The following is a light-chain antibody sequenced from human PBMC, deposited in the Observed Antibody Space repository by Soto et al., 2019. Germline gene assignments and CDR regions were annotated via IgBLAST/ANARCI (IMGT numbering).Light chain of an antibody. V-gene: IGLV3-1*01. CDR3: XXXDXSNVV. CDR1: KLGDKY. J-gene: IGLJ2*01. Sequence: SYDLTQPPSVSVSPGQTASITCSGDKLGDKYACWYQQKPGQSPVLVIYQDSKRPSGIPERFSGSNSGNTATLTISGTQAXDEADYYCXXXDXSNVVFGGGTKVTVL. CDR2: QDS.